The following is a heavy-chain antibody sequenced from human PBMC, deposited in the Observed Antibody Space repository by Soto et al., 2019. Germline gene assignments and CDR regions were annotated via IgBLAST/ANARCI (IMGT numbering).Heavy chain of an antibody. J-gene: IGHJ1*01. V-gene: IGHV3-23*01. Sequence: PGGSLRLSCAASGFTVSSNYMSWVRQAPGKGLEWVSAISGSGGSTYYADSVKGRFTISRDNSKNTLYLQMNSLRAEDTAVYYCAKYPVAGTRGYFQHWGQGTLVTVSS. CDR1: GFTVSSNY. CDR2: ISGSGGST. D-gene: IGHD6-19*01. CDR3: AKYPVAGTRGYFQH.